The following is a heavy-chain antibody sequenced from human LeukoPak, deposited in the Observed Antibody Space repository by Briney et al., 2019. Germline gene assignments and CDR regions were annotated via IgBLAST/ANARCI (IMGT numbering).Heavy chain of an antibody. CDR1: GFSFSSYW. V-gene: IGHV3-7*01. Sequence: PGGSLRLSCAASGFSFSSYWMSWDRQAPGKGLAWVANIKQDGSEKYYVDSVKGRFTISRDNAKNSLYLQMNSLRAEDTAVYYCARATGSYWGDYWGQGTLVTVSS. CDR2: IKQDGSEK. CDR3: ARATGSYWGDY. D-gene: IGHD1-26*01. J-gene: IGHJ4*02.